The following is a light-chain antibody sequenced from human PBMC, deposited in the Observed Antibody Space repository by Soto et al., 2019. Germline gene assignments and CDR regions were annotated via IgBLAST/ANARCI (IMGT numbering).Light chain of an antibody. CDR1: QSVSASY. CDR2: GAS. V-gene: IGKV3-20*01. Sequence: IVLTQSPGTLSLSPGERATLSCGASQSVSASYLAWYQQKPGQAPRLLIYGASRRATGIPDRFSAGGSGTDFTLTISRLEPEDFAVYYCQQYVSSPVTFGQGPKVEIK. J-gene: IGKJ2*01. CDR3: QQYVSSPVT.